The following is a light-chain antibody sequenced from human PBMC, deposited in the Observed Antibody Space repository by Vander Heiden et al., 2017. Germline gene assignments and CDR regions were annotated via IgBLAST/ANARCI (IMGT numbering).Light chain of an antibody. CDR2: QDY. J-gene: IGLJ2*01. V-gene: IGLV3-1*01. CDR3: QSWDSSTVV. CDR1: KLGDKY. Sequence: SYELTQPPSVSVSPGQTASITCAGDKLGDKYVCWYQLKPGQSPVLVIYQDYKRPSGIPERFSGSNSGNTATLTISGTQPMDEADYYCQSWDSSTVVFGGGTKLTVL.